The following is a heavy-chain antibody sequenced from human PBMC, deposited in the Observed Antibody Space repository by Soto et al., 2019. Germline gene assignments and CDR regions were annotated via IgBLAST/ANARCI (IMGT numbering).Heavy chain of an antibody. V-gene: IGHV3-48*02. Sequence: LRLSFAASGYALRDYSMNWVRQAPGKGLEWVSYTGTRRKYTFYADSVRGRFTISRDDARNSVYLQLNSLRDEDTAVYYCVRDRDWAFDIWGQGTMVTVSS. D-gene: IGHD3-9*01. J-gene: IGHJ3*02. CDR2: TGTRRKYT. CDR3: VRDRDWAFDI. CDR1: GYALRDYS.